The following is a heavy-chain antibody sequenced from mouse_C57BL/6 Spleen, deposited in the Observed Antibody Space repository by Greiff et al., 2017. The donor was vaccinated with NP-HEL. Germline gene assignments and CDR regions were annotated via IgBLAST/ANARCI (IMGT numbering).Heavy chain of an antibody. J-gene: IGHJ1*03. D-gene: IGHD1-1*01. CDR3: ARESYYYGSSPYWYFDV. CDR1: GFTFSDYY. CDR2: INYDGSST. V-gene: IGHV5-16*01. Sequence: EVQLQQSEGGLVQPGSSMKLSCTASGFTFSDYYMAWVRQVPEKGLEWVANINYDGSSTYYLDSLKSRFIISRDNAKNILYLQMSSLKSEDTATYYCARESYYYGSSPYWYFDVWGTGTTVTVSS.